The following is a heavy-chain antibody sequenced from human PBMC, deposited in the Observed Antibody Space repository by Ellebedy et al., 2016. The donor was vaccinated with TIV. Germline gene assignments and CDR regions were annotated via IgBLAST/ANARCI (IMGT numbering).Heavy chain of an antibody. CDR3: ARERYFGSGSSNWFDP. Sequence: SETLSLTCTVSGGSGSISTYYWSWIRHPAGTGLEWIGHIYTSGSTNYNPSLKSRVTMSVDTSNNQFSLKLSSVTAADTAVYYCARERYFGSGSSNWFDPWGQGTLVTVSS. CDR1: GGSGSISTYY. D-gene: IGHD3-10*01. CDR2: IYTSGST. V-gene: IGHV4-4*07. J-gene: IGHJ5*02.